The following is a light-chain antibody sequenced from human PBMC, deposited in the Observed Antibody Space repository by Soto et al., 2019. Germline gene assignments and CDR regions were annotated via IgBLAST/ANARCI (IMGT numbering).Light chain of an antibody. CDR2: ALS. Sequence: DIQMTQSPSFLSATVGDRVTITRRASQSISSYLNWYQQKPGKAPKLLIYALSNLQSGVPSRFSGTGSGTEFTLTISSLQAEDFATYYCQQTYSSAYAFGQGTKVEI. J-gene: IGKJ2*01. CDR3: QQTYSSAYA. CDR1: QSISSY. V-gene: IGKV1-39*01.